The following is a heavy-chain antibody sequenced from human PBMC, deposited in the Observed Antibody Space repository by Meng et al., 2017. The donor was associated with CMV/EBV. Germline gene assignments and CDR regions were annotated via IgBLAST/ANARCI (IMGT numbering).Heavy chain of an antibody. CDR2: IKSKTDGGTT. CDR3: TTEGVRDCDGDCWAGTSY. Sequence: GESLKISCAASRFTFSSNWMSWVRQAPGKGLEWVGRIKSKTDGGTTDYAAPVKGRFTISRDDSKNTLYLQMNSLKTEDTAVYYCTTEGVRDCDGDCWAGTSYWGQGTLVTVSS. D-gene: IGHD2-21*01. V-gene: IGHV3-15*01. J-gene: IGHJ4*02. CDR1: RFTFSSNW.